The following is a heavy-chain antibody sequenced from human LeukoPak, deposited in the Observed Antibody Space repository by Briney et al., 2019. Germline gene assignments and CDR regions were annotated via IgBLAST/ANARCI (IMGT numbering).Heavy chain of an antibody. V-gene: IGHV3-66*04. CDR1: GFTVSNNY. CDR3: ARRAGEYSHPYDY. J-gene: IGHJ4*02. CDR2: IYSGGST. Sequence: SGGSLRLSCAASGFTVSNNYMSWVRQAPGKGLEWVSVIYSGGSTYYADSVKGRFTISRDNSKNTLYLQMNSLRAEDTALYYCARRAGEYSHPYDYWGQGTLVTVSS. D-gene: IGHD4-17*01.